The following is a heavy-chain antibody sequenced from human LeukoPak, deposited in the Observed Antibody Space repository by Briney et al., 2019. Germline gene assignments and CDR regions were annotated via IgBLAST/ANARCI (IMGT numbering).Heavy chain of an antibody. CDR2: IFYSGST. CDR3: ARGEWDLLFDY. J-gene: IGHJ4*02. CDR1: GDSISGYY. D-gene: IGHD1-26*01. V-gene: IGHV4-59*01. Sequence: PSETLSLPCTVSGDSISGYYWSWIRQPPGKGLEWIGYIFYSGSTNYNPSLKSRVTISVDTSKNQFSLKLSSVTAADTAVYYCARGEWDLLFDYWGQGTLVTVSS.